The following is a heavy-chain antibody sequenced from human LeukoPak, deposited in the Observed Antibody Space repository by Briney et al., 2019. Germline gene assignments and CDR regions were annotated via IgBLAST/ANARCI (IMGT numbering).Heavy chain of an antibody. D-gene: IGHD3-10*01. CDR1: GGSISSYY. CDR3: ARDRARYYYGSGSYYNWFDP. Sequence: SETLSLTCTVSGGSISSYYWSWIRQPAGKGLEWIGRIYTSGSTNYNPSLKSRVTMSVDTSKNQFSLKLSSVTAADTVVYYCARDRARYYYGSGSYYNWFDPWGQGTLVTVSS. V-gene: IGHV4-4*07. CDR2: IYTSGST. J-gene: IGHJ5*02.